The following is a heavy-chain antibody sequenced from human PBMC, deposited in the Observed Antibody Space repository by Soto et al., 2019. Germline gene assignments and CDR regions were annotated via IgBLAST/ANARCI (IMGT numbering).Heavy chain of an antibody. CDR2: IIPILGIA. D-gene: IGHD5-18*01. Sequence: QVQLVQSGAEVKKPGSSVKVSCKASGGTFSSYTISWVRQAPGQGLEWMGRIIPILGIANYAQKFQGRVTITADKSTSTAYMELSSLRSEDTAVYYCARDGGIQLWTDWGQGTLVTVSS. CDR3: ARDGGIQLWTD. J-gene: IGHJ4*02. CDR1: GGTFSSYT. V-gene: IGHV1-69*08.